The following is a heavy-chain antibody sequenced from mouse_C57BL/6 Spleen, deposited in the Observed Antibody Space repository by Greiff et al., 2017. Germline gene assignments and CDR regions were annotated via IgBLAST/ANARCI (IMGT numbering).Heavy chain of an antibody. D-gene: IGHD2-4*01. CDR3: TRETMITTPYYFDY. CDR1: GYTFTDYE. Sequence: QVQLQQSGAELVRPGASVTLSCKASGYTFTDYEMHWVKQTPVHGVEWIGAIDPETGGTAYNQKFKGKAILTADKSSSTAYMELRSLTSEDSAVYYCTRETMITTPYYFDYWGQGTTLTVSS. V-gene: IGHV1-15*01. J-gene: IGHJ2*01. CDR2: IDPETGGT.